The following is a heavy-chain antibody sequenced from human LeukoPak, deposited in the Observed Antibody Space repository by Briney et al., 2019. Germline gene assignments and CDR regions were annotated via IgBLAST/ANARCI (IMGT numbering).Heavy chain of an antibody. CDR3: AKDKSFAAAGYHFDF. D-gene: IGHD6-25*01. Sequence: GGSLRLSCAASGLTFSSCAMHWVRQAPGKGLEWVAVIANDGRDKHHADSVKGRFTISRDNSENTVYLQMNSLRSEDSGVYYCAKDKSFAAAGYHFDFWGQGALITVSS. J-gene: IGHJ4*02. CDR1: GLTFSSCA. V-gene: IGHV3-30*18. CDR2: IANDGRDK.